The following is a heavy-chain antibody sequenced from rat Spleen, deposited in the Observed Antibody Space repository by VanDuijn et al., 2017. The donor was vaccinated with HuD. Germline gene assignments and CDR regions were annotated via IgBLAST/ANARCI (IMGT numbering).Heavy chain of an antibody. CDR3: TRGGYY. CDR2: IWTDGST. CDR1: GFSLTTKS. J-gene: IGHJ2*01. V-gene: IGHV2-1*01. D-gene: IGHD1-11*01. Sequence: QVQLKESGPGLVQPSQTLSLTCTVAGFSLTTKSVHWVRQPPGKGLEWMGGIWTDGSTDYNSVLKSRLSITRDTSKSQVFLKMNSLQTDDTAIYFCTRGGYYWGQGVMVTVSS.